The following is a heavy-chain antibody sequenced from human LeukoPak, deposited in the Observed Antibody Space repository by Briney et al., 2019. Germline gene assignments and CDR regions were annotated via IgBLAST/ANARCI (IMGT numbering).Heavy chain of an antibody. CDR3: ARSEGLLRRGGSANAFDI. Sequence: SQTLSLTCTVSGGSISSGGYYWSWIRQHPGKGLEWIGYIYYSGSTYYNPSLKSRVTISVYTSKNQFSLKLSSVTAADTAVYYCARSEGLLRRGGSANAFDIWGQGTMVTVSS. D-gene: IGHD3-16*01. J-gene: IGHJ3*02. CDR2: IYYSGST. V-gene: IGHV4-31*03. CDR1: GGSISSGGYY.